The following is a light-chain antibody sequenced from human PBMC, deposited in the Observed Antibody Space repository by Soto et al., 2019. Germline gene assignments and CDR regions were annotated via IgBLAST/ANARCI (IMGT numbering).Light chain of an antibody. J-gene: IGKJ1*01. CDR3: QQSYSSPPT. CDR1: PSISNR. CDR2: AAS. Sequence: DIQMTQSPSSLSASVDDRVIITCRASPSISNRLNWYQQKPGKAPKLLIFAASSLQSGVPSRFSGSRSGPDFTLTISSLQPEDFATYYCQQSYSSPPTCGQGTKVEIK. V-gene: IGKV1-39*01.